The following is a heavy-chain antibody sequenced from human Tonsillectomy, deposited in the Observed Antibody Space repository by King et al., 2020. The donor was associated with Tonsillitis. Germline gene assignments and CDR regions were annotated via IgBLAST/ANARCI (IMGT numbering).Heavy chain of an antibody. J-gene: IGHJ4*02. CDR1: GFTFSSYA. V-gene: IGHV3-23*04. CDR2: ISGSGGTP. CDR3: AKDLWVVTAIPGNYFDY. Sequence: VQLVESGGVLVQTGGSLRLSCAASGFTFSSYAMSWVRQAPGKGLEWVSAISGSGGTPYYADSVKGRFTISRDNSKNTLYLQMNSLRAEDTAVYYCAKDLWVVTAIPGNYFDYWGQGTLVTVSS. D-gene: IGHD2-21*02.